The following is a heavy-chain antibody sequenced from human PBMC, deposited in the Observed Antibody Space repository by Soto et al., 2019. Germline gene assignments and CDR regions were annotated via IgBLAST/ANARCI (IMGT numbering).Heavy chain of an antibody. CDR2: IYYSGST. CDR3: ARHLGQGYFDY. J-gene: IGHJ4*02. V-gene: IGHV4-39*01. Sequence: TLYLTFTVSDASIGSSTYYGGWIRQPPGKGLEWIASIYYSGSTYYNPSLKSRVTISVDTSKNQFSLKLSSVTAADTAVYYCARHLGQGYFDYWGQGTLVT. CDR1: DASIGSSTYY.